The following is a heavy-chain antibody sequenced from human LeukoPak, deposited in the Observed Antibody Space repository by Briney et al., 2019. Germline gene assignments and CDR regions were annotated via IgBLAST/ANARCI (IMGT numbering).Heavy chain of an antibody. V-gene: IGHV3-23*01. CDR3: AKEGGAAAVAGLFDY. D-gene: IGHD6-19*01. J-gene: IGHJ4*02. CDR2: ISGSGGST. Sequence: GGSLRLSCAASGFTFSSYAMGWVRQAPGKGLEWVSAISGSGGSTYYADSVKGRFTISRDNSKNTVYLQVNSLRAKDTAVYYCAKEGGAAAVAGLFDYWGQGTLVTVSS. CDR1: GFTFSSYA.